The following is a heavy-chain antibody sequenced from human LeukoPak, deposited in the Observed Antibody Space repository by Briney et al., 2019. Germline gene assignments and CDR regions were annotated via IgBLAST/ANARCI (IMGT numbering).Heavy chain of an antibody. D-gene: IGHD2-2*01. CDR3: ARDYGFNRRSTSCAGAFDI. J-gene: IGHJ3*02. CDR2: IKQDGSEK. Sequence: AGGSLRLSCEASGFTFSSYWMTWVRQAPGKGLEWVAYIKQDGSEKYYVDSVKGRFTISRDNARNSLYLQMNGLRAEDTAVYYCARDYGFNRRSTSCAGAFDIWGQGTMVTVSP. V-gene: IGHV3-7*01. CDR1: GFTFSSYW.